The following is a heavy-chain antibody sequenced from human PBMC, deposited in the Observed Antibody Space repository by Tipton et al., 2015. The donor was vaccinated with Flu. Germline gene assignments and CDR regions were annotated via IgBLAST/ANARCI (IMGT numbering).Heavy chain of an antibody. CDR2: IYPDDSDT. CDR3: VRQNCGGDCYPDC. J-gene: IGHJ4*02. CDR1: GSSFSSYW. V-gene: IGHV5-51*01. Sequence: QLVQSGAEVKKPGESLKISCKGSGSSFSSYWIAWVRQMPGKGLEWMGIIYPDDSDTKYSPSFQGHVTFSADKSVNTAYLQWSSLKASDTAIYFCVRQNCGGDCYPDCWGQGTLVTVSS. D-gene: IGHD2-21*02.